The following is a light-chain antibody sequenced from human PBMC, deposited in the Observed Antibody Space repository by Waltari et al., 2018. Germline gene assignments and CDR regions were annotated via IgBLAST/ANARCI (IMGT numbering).Light chain of an antibody. CDR2: DAS. V-gene: IGKV1-13*02. CDR3: QQFNSYLFT. CDR1: QGSSSA. J-gene: IGKJ3*01. Sequence: AIQLTQSPSSLSASVGDRVTITCRASQGSSSALAWYQQKPGKAPKLLIYDASSLESGVPSRFSGSGSGTDFTLTISSLQPEDFATYYCQQFNSYLFTFGPGTKVDIK.